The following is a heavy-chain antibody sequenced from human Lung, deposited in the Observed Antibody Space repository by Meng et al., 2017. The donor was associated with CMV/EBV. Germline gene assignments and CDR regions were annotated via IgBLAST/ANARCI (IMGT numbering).Heavy chain of an antibody. CDR1: GGSFSSYA. Sequence: SVXVSXXASGGSFSSYAISWVRQAPGQGLEWMGGIIPIFGTANYAQKFQGRVTITTDESTSTAYMELSSLRSEDTAVYYCARASQAYCGGDCSEFDYWGQGTXVTVSS. CDR2: IIPIFGTA. J-gene: IGHJ4*02. D-gene: IGHD2-21*01. V-gene: IGHV1-69*05. CDR3: ARASQAYCGGDCSEFDY.